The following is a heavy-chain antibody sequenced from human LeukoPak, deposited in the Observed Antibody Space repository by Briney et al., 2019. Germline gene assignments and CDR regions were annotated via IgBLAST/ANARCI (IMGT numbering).Heavy chain of an antibody. CDR1: GFTFSSYS. CDR2: ISSSSSYI. D-gene: IGHD3-10*01. CDR3: AKLLGYYYGSGSFWFDP. Sequence: AGGSLRLSCAASGFTFSSYSMNWVRQAPGKGLEWVSSISSSSSYIYYANSVKGRFTISRDNAKNSLYLQMNSLRAEDTAVYYCAKLLGYYYGSGSFWFDPWGQGTLVTVSS. V-gene: IGHV3-21*01. J-gene: IGHJ5*02.